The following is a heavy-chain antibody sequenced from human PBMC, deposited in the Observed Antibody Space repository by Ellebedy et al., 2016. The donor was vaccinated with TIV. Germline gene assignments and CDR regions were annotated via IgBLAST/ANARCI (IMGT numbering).Heavy chain of an antibody. D-gene: IGHD3-22*01. V-gene: IGHV1-18*01. CDR2: ASGYTDHA. CDR3: ARDYYYDGSNYYDDTFDI. CDR1: GYTFSTYG. Sequence: AASVKVSCKASGYTFSTYGISWVRQAPGQGLEWMGWASGYTDHANYAQKFQGRVTMTTDTSTSTAYMELRSLTPDDTAVYYCARDYYYDGSNYYDDTFDIWGQGTMVIVSS. J-gene: IGHJ3*02.